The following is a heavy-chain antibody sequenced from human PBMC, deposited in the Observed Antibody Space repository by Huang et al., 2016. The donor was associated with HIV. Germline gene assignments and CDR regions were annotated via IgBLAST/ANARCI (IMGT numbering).Heavy chain of an antibody. V-gene: IGHV4-34*02. J-gene: IGHJ3*02. CDR2: ISDRGST. Sequence: QVQLQQWGAELLKPSETLSLTCAVSGGSFSGHSWTWIRQPPGRGLGGSGEISDRGSTTYNPSLKSRVTISGDTSQSQFSLKLNSVTAADTAIYYCARMFKYDSGGYWGNDAFDIWGQGTMVTVSS. CDR1: GGSFSGHS. CDR3: ARMFKYDSGGYWGNDAFDI. D-gene: IGHD3-22*01.